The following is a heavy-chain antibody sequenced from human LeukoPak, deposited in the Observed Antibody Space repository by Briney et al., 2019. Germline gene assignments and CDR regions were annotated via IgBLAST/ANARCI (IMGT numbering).Heavy chain of an antibody. CDR1: GSSFTYYT. J-gene: IGHJ4*02. CDR2: FSSRSDYI. Sequence: GGSLRLSCAASGSSFTYYTMNWVRQAPGKGLEWVSSFSSRSDYIYYADSVKGRFTISRGNAKNSLYLQMDSLRAEDTAVYYCASGLQRYTVSWPFDSWGQGTLVTVSS. CDR3: ASGLQRYTVSWPFDS. D-gene: IGHD6-13*01. V-gene: IGHV3-21*01.